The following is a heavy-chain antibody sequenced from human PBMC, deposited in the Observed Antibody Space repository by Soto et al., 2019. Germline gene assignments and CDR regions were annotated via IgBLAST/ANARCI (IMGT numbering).Heavy chain of an antibody. V-gene: IGHV3-7*01. CDR3: ARENEAHYWDDAFDI. D-gene: IGHD2-8*02. CDR2: IKQDGSEK. CDR1: GFTFSSYW. Sequence: EVQLVESGGGLVQPGGSLGLSCAASGFTFSSYWMSWVRQAPGKGLEWVANIKQDGSEKYYVDSVKGRFTISRDNAKNSLYLQMHSLRAEDTAVYYCARENEAHYWDDAFDIWGQGTMVTVSS. J-gene: IGHJ3*02.